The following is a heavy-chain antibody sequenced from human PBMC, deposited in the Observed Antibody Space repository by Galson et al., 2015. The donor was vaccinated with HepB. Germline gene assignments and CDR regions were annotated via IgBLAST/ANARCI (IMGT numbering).Heavy chain of an antibody. D-gene: IGHD1-26*01. CDR2: TYYRSKWYN. Sequence: CAISGDSVSTNSAAWIWIRQSPSRGLEWLGRTYYRSKWYNDYAVSVKSRITFNADTSKNQFSLHLNSVTPEDTAVYYCARRGFNGTFSAIDIWGQGTMVTVSS. V-gene: IGHV6-1*01. CDR1: GDSVSTNSAA. J-gene: IGHJ3*02. CDR3: ARRGFNGTFSAIDI.